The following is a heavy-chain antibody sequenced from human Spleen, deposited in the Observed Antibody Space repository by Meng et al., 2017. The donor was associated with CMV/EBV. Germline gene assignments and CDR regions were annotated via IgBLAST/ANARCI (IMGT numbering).Heavy chain of an antibody. J-gene: IGHJ4*02. CDR1: GYTFNGYY. Sequence: ASVKVSCKASGYTFNGYYIHWVRQAPGQGLEWMGWMNPNSGNTGYAQKFQGRVTITRNTSISTAYMELSSLRSEDTAVYYCARGPHDYGRPFDYWGQGTLVTVSS. CDR2: MNPNSGNT. V-gene: IGHV1-8*03. CDR3: ARGPHDYGRPFDY. D-gene: IGHD4-17*01.